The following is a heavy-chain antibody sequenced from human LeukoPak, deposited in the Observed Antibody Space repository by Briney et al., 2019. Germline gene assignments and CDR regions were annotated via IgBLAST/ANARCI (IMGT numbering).Heavy chain of an antibody. CDR1: GGPISRGDNS. J-gene: IGHJ4*02. CDR2: IYHSGTT. D-gene: IGHD3-22*01. CDR3: ARSPSDSSGYYLDY. V-gene: IGHV4-30-2*01. Sequence: SETLSLTCAVSGGPISRGDNSWSWLRQPPGKGLEWIGYIYHSGTTYYNPSLKSRVTISLDRSKNQFSLKLPSVTAADTAVYYCARSPSDSSGYYLDYWGQGTLVTVSS.